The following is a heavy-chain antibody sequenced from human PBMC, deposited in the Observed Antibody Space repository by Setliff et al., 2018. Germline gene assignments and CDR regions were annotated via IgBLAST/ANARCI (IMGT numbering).Heavy chain of an antibody. CDR2: ISAYTGNA. Sequence: ASVKVSCKASGYTFSHSGITWVRQAPGQGLEWMGWISAYTGNANYAPKLQGRVTMTTDASTCTAYMELRSLRFDDTAVYYCSRLVRSCTTPTCQGASASEHWGQGTRVTVSS. V-gene: IGHV1-18*01. CDR1: GYTFSHSG. D-gene: IGHD2-8*01. J-gene: IGHJ4*02. CDR3: SRLVRSCTTPTCQGASASEH.